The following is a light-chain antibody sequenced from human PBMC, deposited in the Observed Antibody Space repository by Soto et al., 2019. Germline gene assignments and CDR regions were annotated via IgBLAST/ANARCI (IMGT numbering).Light chain of an antibody. V-gene: IGLV2-14*01. CDR1: SSDVGGYNY. Sequence: QSVLTQPASVSGSPGQSITISCTGTSSDVGGYNYVSWYQQHPGRAPKLMIYEVSNRPSGVSNRFSGSKSDNTASLTISGLQAEDEADYYCSSYTGSSTLVFGGGTQLTVL. CDR3: SSYTGSSTLV. J-gene: IGLJ2*01. CDR2: EVS.